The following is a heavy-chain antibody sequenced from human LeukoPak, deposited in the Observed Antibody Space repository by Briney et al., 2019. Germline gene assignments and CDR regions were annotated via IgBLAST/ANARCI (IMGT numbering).Heavy chain of an antibody. Sequence: PSETLSLTCTVSGGSISSSSYYWGWIRQPPGKGLEWIGSIYYSGSTYYNPSLKSRVTISVDTSKNQFSLKLSSVTAADTAVYYCATSTGVDGWYLHQNWFDPWGQGTLVTVSS. CDR1: GGSISSSSYY. CDR3: ATSTGVDGWYLHQNWFDP. CDR2: IYYSGST. D-gene: IGHD6-19*01. J-gene: IGHJ5*02. V-gene: IGHV4-39*01.